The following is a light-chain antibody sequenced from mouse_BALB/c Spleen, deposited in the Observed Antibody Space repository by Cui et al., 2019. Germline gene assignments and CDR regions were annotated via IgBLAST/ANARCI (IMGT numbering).Light chain of an antibody. CDR2: LTS. CDR3: QQWSSNPFT. J-gene: IGKJ4*01. Sequence: QIVLTQSPALMSASPGEKVTMTCSASSSVSYMYWYQQKPRSSPKPWIYLTSNLASGVPARFSGSVSGTSYSLTISSMEAEDAATYYCQQWSSNPFTFGSGTKLEIK. V-gene: IGKV4-68*01. CDR1: SSVSY.